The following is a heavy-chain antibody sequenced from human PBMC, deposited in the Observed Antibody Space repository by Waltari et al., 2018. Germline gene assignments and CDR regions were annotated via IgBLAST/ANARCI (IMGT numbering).Heavy chain of an antibody. CDR1: GGTFSSYA. CDR3: ARGRPNRYSSSSRGAFDI. V-gene: IGHV1-69*04. Sequence: QVQLVQSGAEVKKPGSSVKVSCKASGGTFSSYAISWVRQAPGQGLEWMGGIMPILGIANYSQKFQGRVTITADESTSTAYMELSSLRSEDTAVYYCARGRPNRYSSSSRGAFDIWGQGTMVTVSS. D-gene: IGHD6-13*01. J-gene: IGHJ3*02. CDR2: IMPILGIA.